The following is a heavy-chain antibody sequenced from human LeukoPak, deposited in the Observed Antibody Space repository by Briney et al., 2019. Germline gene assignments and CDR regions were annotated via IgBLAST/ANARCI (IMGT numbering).Heavy chain of an antibody. V-gene: IGHV4-61*02. Sequence: SETLSLTCTVSGGSISSGSYYWSWIRQPAGKGLEWIGRIYTSGSTNYNPSLKSRVTISVDTSKNQFSLKLSSVTAADTAVYYCARGNQSYDFWSGYYPAPFDPWGQGTLVTVSS. D-gene: IGHD3-3*01. CDR2: IYTSGST. J-gene: IGHJ5*02. CDR3: ARGNQSYDFWSGYYPAPFDP. CDR1: GGSISSGSYY.